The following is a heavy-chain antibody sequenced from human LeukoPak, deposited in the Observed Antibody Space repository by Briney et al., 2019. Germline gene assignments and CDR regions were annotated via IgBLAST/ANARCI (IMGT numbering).Heavy chain of an antibody. CDR3: ARVVPAAIFMDV. CDR1: GGSISSYY. Sequence: SETLSLTCTVSGGSISSYYWSWFRQPAGKGLEWIGRIYTSGSTNYNPSLKNRVTMSVDTSKNQFSLKLSSVTAADTAVYYCARVVPAAIFMDVWGKGTTVTVSS. J-gene: IGHJ6*03. CDR2: IYTSGST. V-gene: IGHV4-4*07. D-gene: IGHD2-2*01.